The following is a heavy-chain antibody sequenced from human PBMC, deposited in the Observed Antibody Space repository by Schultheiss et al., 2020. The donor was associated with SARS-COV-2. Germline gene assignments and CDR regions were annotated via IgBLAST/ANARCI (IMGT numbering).Heavy chain of an antibody. CDR2: ISSSSSYI. J-gene: IGHJ6*03. D-gene: IGHD1/OR15-1a*01. Sequence: GGSLRLSCAASGFTFSSYSMNWVRQAPGKGLEWVSSISSSSSYIYYADSVKGRFTISRDNAKNSLYLQMNSLRAEDTAVYYCAREEQSYYMDVWGKGTTVTVSS. CDR1: GFTFSSYS. CDR3: AREEQSYYMDV. V-gene: IGHV3-21*01.